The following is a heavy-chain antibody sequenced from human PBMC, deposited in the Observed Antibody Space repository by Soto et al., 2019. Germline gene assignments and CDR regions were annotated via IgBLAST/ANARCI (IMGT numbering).Heavy chain of an antibody. D-gene: IGHD6-25*01. CDR2: INWNDDK. V-gene: IGHV2-5*01. J-gene: IGHJ4*02. CDR1: GFSLTTGGVS. CDR3: SPRVGSRGSFDY. Sequence: SGPTLVNPTQTLTLTCTFSGFSLTTGGVSVGWIRQSPGKALEWLASINWNDDKRYSPSLKSRVTITKDNSKKQVVLTMTNVDPVDTATYLCSPRVGSRGSFDYWGQGTLLTVYS.